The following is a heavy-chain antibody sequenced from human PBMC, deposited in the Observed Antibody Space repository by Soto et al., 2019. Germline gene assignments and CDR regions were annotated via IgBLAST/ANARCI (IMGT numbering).Heavy chain of an antibody. J-gene: IGHJ4*02. D-gene: IGHD1-26*01. CDR3: ARHPTWLGGSYNGPFDY. Sequence: QLQLQESGPGLVKPSETLSLTCTVSGGSISSSSYYWGWIRQPPGKGLEWIGSIYYSGSTYYNPSLKSRVTISVDTSKNQFSLKLSSVTAADTAVYYCARHPTWLGGSYNGPFDYWGQGTLVTVSS. CDR2: IYYSGST. CDR1: GGSISSSSYY. V-gene: IGHV4-39*01.